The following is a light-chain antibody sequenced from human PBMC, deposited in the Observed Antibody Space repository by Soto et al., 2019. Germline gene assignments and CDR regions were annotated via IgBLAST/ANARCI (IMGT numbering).Light chain of an antibody. CDR2: DVS. Sequence: QSALTQPASVSGSPGQSITISCTGTSSDVGGYKYVSWYQQHPGKAPKLMTYDVSNRPSGVSNRFSGSKSGNTASLTISGLQAEDEADYYCSSYTSSSTRVFGTGTKLTVL. V-gene: IGLV2-14*01. J-gene: IGLJ1*01. CDR3: SSYTSSSTRV. CDR1: SSDVGGYKY.